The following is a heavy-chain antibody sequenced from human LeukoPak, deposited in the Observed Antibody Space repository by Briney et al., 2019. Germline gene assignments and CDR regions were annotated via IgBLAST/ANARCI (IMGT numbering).Heavy chain of an antibody. CDR3: ARPVGELLYDEGDAFDI. CDR1: GFTFSSYW. CDR2: INTDGSST. D-gene: IGHD2-2*02. J-gene: IGHJ3*02. V-gene: IGHV3-74*01. Sequence: QTGGSLRLSCAASGFTFSSYWMHWVRQAPGKGLVWVSRINTDGSSTSYANSVKGRFTISRDNAKNTLYLQMNSLRAEDTAVYYCARPVGELLYDEGDAFDIWGEGTMVTVSS.